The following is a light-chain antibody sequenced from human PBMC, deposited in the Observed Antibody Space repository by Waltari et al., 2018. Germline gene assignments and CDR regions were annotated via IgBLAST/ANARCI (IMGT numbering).Light chain of an antibody. Sequence: QSVLTQPPSVSGAPGQRVTISCTGSSSNIGAGYDVPWYQQLPGTAPKLLIYGTKNRPSGVPDRFPASKSGTSASLAIPGLQAEDEADYYCQSYDSSLSGSVFGGGTKLTVL. CDR1: SSNIGAGYD. V-gene: IGLV1-40*01. CDR2: GTK. CDR3: QSYDSSLSGSV. J-gene: IGLJ3*02.